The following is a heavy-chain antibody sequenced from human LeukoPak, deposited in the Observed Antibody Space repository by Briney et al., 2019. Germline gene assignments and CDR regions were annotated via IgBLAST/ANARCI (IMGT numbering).Heavy chain of an antibody. Sequence: GGSLRLCWGASGFIFNKALMSWVRQAPGKGPEWGGRIKSNNDGGTTAYASPVDGRFIISRDDSKNTIYLQMNRLRIDDTAIYYCTPVMVNDRGFWGQGTLVTVSS. CDR3: TPVMVNDRGF. J-gene: IGHJ4*02. V-gene: IGHV3-15*01. CDR1: GFIFNKAL. D-gene: IGHD2-21*01. CDR2: IKSNNDGGTT.